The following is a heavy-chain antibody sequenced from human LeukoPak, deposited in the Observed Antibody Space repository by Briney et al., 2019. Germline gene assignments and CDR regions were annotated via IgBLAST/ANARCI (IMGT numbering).Heavy chain of an antibody. CDR2: ISWNSGSI. CDR1: GFTFDDYA. V-gene: IGHV3-9*03. J-gene: IGHJ3*02. CDR3: AKDEFVASDFTGAFDI. D-gene: IGHD2-8*02. Sequence: GRSLRLSCAASGFTFDDYAMQWVRQAPGKGLEWVSGISWNSGSIGYADSVKGRFTISRDNAKNSLYLQMNSLRAEDMALYYCAKDEFVASDFTGAFDIWGQGTMVTVSS.